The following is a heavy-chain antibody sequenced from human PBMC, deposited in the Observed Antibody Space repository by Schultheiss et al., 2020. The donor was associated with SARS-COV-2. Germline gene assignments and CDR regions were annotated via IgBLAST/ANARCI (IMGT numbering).Heavy chain of an antibody. Sequence: GGSLRLSCAASGFTYSTYTMNWVRQAPGKGLEWVSTISDDGGSTYYADSVKGRFTISRDNSRNTLYLQMNSLRAEDTALYYCAREVLEWLDNDYYYYMDVWGKGTTVTVSS. D-gene: IGHD3-3*01. J-gene: IGHJ6*03. CDR1: GFTYSTYT. CDR2: ISDDGGST. V-gene: IGHV3-23*01. CDR3: AREVLEWLDNDYYYYMDV.